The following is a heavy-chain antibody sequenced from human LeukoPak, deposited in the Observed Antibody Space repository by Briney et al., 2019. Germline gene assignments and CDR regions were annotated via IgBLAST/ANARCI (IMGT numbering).Heavy chain of an antibody. CDR2: ISGSGGST. D-gene: IGHD3-22*01. CDR1: GFTFSSYA. J-gene: IGHJ4*02. Sequence: GGSLRLSCAASGFTFSSYAMSWVRQAPGKGLEWVAAISGSGGSTYSADSVKGRFTISRDNYKNTLYLQMNSLRAEDTAVYYCVKDQTVSMVVVLDYWGQGTLVSVTS. V-gene: IGHV3-23*01. CDR3: VKDQTVSMVVVLDY.